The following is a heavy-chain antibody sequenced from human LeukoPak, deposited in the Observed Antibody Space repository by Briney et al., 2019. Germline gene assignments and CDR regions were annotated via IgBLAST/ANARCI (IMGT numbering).Heavy chain of an antibody. CDR1: GYTFTRYY. V-gene: IGHV1-3*01. J-gene: IGHJ1*01. CDR3: ARVPLHDDSGHYYPH. D-gene: IGHD3-22*01. Sequence: ASVKVSCKASGYTFTRYYLHWVRQAPGQSLEWMGWINGGNGNTKYSEKFQGRVTIIRDTSASTAYMELSSLRSEDTAVYYCARVPLHDDSGHYYPHWGQGTLVTVSS. CDR2: INGGNGNT.